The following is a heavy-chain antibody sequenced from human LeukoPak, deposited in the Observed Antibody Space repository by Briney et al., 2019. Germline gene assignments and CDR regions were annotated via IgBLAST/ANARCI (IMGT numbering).Heavy chain of an antibody. J-gene: IGHJ1*01. CDR1: GGSFSTYY. Sequence: ETSETLSLTCAVYGGSFSTYYWSWIRQPPGKGLGWVGEINHSGSTNYNPSLKSRVTISIDTSKNQFSLKLTSVTAADTAVYYCARPGGRSGLAEYFQYWGQGTLVTVSS. CDR3: ARPGGRSGLAEYFQY. V-gene: IGHV4-34*01. D-gene: IGHD6-19*01. CDR2: INHSGST.